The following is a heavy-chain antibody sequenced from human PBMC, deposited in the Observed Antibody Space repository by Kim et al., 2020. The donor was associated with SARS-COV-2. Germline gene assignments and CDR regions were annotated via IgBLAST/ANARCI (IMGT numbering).Heavy chain of an antibody. V-gene: IGHV4-34*01. CDR3: ARVEALRVYPFDY. J-gene: IGHJ4*02. Sequence: SETLSLTCAVYGGSFSGYYWSWIRQPPGKGLEWIGEINHSGSTNYNPSLKSRVTISVDTSKNQFSLKLSSVTAADTAVYYCARVEALRVYPFDYWGQGTLVTVSS. CDR2: INHSGST. CDR1: GGSFSGYY.